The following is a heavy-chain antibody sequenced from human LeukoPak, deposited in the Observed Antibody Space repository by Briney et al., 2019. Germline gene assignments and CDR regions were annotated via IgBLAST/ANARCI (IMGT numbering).Heavy chain of an antibody. CDR3: AAAAGIYYYYYYMDV. CDR2: ISGSGGST. D-gene: IGHD6-13*01. J-gene: IGHJ6*03. V-gene: IGHV3-23*01. CDR1: GFTFSSYA. Sequence: GGSLRLSCAASGFTFSSYAMSWVRQVPGKGLEWVSAISGSGGSTYYADSVKGRFTISRDNSKNTLYLQMNSLRAEDTAVYYCAAAAGIYYYYYYMDVWGKGTTVTVSS.